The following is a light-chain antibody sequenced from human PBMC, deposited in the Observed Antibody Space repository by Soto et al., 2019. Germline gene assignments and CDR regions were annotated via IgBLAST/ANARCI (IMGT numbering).Light chain of an antibody. J-gene: IGLJ1*01. CDR3: ASYAGSRTYV. CDR1: SSDVGSYNY. Sequence: QSALTQPASVSGSPGQSITISCTATSSDVGSYNYVSWYQQYPGRAPKLMIYEVTNRPSGVSNRFSGSKSGNTASLIISGLQADDEGDYYCASYAGSRTYVFGSGTKVTVL. CDR2: EVT. V-gene: IGLV2-14*01.